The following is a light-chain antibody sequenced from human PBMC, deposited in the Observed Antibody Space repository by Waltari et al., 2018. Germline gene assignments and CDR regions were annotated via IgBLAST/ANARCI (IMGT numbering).Light chain of an antibody. Sequence: IVLTQSPGTLSLSPGERATLSCRASQSVNTDLAWYQQKPGQAPRLLIYGAYTRAAGIPDRFSGSGFGTDFSLTISRLEAEDFAVYYCQHHVRLPATFGQGTKVEIK. CDR1: QSVNTD. J-gene: IGKJ1*01. CDR2: GAY. V-gene: IGKV3-20*01. CDR3: QHHVRLPAT.